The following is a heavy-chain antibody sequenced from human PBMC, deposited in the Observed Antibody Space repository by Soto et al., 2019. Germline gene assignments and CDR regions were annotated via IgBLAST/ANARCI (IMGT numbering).Heavy chain of an antibody. CDR1: GFSISDHY. Sequence: QVQLVESGGGLVKPGGSLRLTCAASGFSISDHYMSWIRQAPGNGLEWVSYSSNSGTFTKYADSVKGRFSISRDKAKNSLYLGMNSLRVEDTTIYYCARSGDNCLVLDYWCKVTPVTVSS. J-gene: IGHJ4*02. CDR3: ARSGDNCLVLDY. D-gene: IGHD1-1*01. CDR2: SSNSGTFT. V-gene: IGHV3-11*05.